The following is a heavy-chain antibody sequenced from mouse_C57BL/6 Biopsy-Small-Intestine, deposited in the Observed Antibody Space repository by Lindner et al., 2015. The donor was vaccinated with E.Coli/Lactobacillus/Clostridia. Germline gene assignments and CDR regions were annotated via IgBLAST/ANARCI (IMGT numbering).Heavy chain of an antibody. V-gene: IGHV3-8*01. D-gene: IGHD1-1*01. J-gene: IGHJ2*01. Sequence: VQLQESGPGLAKPSQTLSLTCSVTGYSITSDYWNWIREFPGNKLEYMGFISYSGGTYYNPFLKSRISITRDTSKNQYYLQLNSVTTEDTATYYCARLGGSSYFYFDYWGHGTTLTVSS. CDR2: ISYSGGT. CDR3: ARLGGSSYFYFDY. CDR1: GYSITSDY.